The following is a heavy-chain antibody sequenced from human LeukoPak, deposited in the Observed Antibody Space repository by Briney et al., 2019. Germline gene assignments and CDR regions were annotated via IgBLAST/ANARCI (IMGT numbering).Heavy chain of an antibody. D-gene: IGHD5-18*01. CDR2: ISYDGSNK. V-gene: IGHV3-30*04. J-gene: IGHJ4*02. CDR1: GFTFSGYP. Sequence: PGRSLRLSCAASGFTFSGYPMHWVRQAPGKGLEWVAVISYDGSNKYYADSVKGRFTISRDNSKNTLYLQMNSLRTEDTAIYYCTRDRSGGGYSYYFDYWGQGTLVTVSS. CDR3: TRDRSGGGYSYYFDY.